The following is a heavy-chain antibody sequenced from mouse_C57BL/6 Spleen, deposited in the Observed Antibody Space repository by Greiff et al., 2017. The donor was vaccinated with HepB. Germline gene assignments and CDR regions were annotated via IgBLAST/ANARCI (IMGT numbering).Heavy chain of an antibody. CDR2: INPSTGGT. V-gene: IGHV1-42*01. Sequence: EVQLQQSGPELVKPGASVKISCKASGYSFTGYYMNWVKQSPEKSLEWIGEINPSTGGTTYNQKFKAKATLTVDKSSSTAYMQLKSLTSEDSAVYYCARWTVVAPFDYWGQGTTLTVSS. J-gene: IGHJ2*01. D-gene: IGHD1-1*01. CDR3: ARWTVVAPFDY. CDR1: GYSFTGYY.